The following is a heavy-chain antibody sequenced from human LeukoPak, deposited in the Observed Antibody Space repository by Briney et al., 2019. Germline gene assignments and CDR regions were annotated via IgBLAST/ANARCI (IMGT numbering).Heavy chain of an antibody. J-gene: IGHJ4*02. V-gene: IGHV1-18*01. CDR1: GYTFTSYV. CDR2: ISAYNGNT. D-gene: IGHD6-6*01. Sequence: GASVKVSCKASGYTFTSYVISWVRPAPGQGLEWMGWISAYNGNTNYAQKLQSRVTMTTDTSTSTAYMELRSMRSDDTAVYYCARGSEYSSSFPFDYWGQGTLVTVSS. CDR3: ARGSEYSSSFPFDY.